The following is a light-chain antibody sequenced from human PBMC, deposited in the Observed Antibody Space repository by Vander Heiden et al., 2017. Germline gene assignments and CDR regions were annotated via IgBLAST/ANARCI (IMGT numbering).Light chain of an antibody. Sequence: EIVLTQSPATLSLSPAERATLSCRASQSVSSYLAWYQQKPGQAPRLLIYYASNRATGIPARFSGSGSGTDFTLTISSLEPEDFAVYYCQQRSNWPLTFGGGTKVEIK. CDR3: QQRSNWPLT. J-gene: IGKJ4*01. V-gene: IGKV3-11*01. CDR1: QSVSSY. CDR2: YAS.